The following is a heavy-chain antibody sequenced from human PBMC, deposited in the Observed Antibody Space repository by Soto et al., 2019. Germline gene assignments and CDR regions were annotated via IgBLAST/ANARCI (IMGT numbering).Heavy chain of an antibody. CDR1: GDTFSRYT. D-gene: IGHD5-18*01. V-gene: IGHV1-69*13. J-gene: IGHJ3*01. CDR3: ARGGYTDPSRHFDV. CDR2: IVPNFGTP. Sequence: GASVKVSCKASGDTFSRYTFNWVRQAPGQGLEWMGGIVPNFGTPNYAPTFQDRVAITADESTNTAYMEINGLTSEDTAIYYCARGGYTDPSRHFDVCGQGTLVTVSS.